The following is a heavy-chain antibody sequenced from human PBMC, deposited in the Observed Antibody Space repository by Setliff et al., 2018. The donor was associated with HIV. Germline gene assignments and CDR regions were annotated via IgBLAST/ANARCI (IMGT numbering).Heavy chain of an antibody. CDR1: GGSFSSYY. V-gene: IGHV4-34*01. Sequence: SETLSLTCAVYGGSFSSYYWSWIRQPPGKGLEWIGEINHSGSTNYNPSLKSRVTISVDTSKNQFPLKLTSVTAADTAIYFCARSCQSGRSDWYFDLWGRGTLVTVSS. D-gene: IGHD2-15*01. CDR3: ARSCQSGRSDWYFDL. CDR2: INHSGST. J-gene: IGHJ2*01.